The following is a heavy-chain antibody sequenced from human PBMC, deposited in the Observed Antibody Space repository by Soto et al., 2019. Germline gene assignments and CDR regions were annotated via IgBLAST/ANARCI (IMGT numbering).Heavy chain of an antibody. V-gene: IGHV3-30*18. D-gene: IGHD6-13*01. CDR2: ISYDGSNK. CDR1: GFTFSSYG. J-gene: IGHJ3*02. Sequence: GSLRLSCAASGFTFSSYGMHWVRQAPGKGLEWVAVISYDGSNKYYADSVKGRFTISRDNSKNTLYLQMNSLRAEDTAVYYCAKFSSSRLNDAFDIWGQGTMVTVSS. CDR3: AKFSSSRLNDAFDI.